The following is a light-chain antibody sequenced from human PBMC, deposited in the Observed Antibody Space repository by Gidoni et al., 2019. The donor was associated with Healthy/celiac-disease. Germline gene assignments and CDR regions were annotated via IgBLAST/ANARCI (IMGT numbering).Light chain of an antibody. CDR3: SSYTSSSTPYV. Sequence: PGSPGQSITISCTGTSSDVGGYNYVSWYQQHPGKAPKLMIYDVSNRPSGVSNRFSGSKSGNTASLTISGLQAEDEADYYCSSYTSSSTPYVFGTGTKVTVL. CDR2: DVS. CDR1: SSDVGGYNY. V-gene: IGLV2-14*03. J-gene: IGLJ1*01.